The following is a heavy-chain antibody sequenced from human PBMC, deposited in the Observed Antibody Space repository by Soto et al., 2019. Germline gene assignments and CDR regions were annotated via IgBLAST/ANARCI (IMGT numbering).Heavy chain of an antibody. CDR3: THRQRVGIVTDGFDY. D-gene: IGHD3-9*01. Sequence: QITLRESGPTLVKPTQTLTLTCTFSGFSLTTPGEGVGWIRQPPGKALEWVAVIYSNNHKRVTPSLETRVGITMDTSKRQVVLTITNLEPAYTAIYFCTHRQRVGIVTDGFDYLGQGLLVTVTS. CDR2: IYSNNHK. J-gene: IGHJ4*02. CDR1: GFSLTTPGEG. V-gene: IGHV2-5*01.